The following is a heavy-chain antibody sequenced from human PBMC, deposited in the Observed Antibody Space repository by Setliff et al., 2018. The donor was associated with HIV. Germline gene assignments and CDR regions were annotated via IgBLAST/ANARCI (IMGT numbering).Heavy chain of an antibody. D-gene: IGHD2-21*01. V-gene: IGHV3-53*01. CDR1: GFTVSSNY. J-gene: IGHJ3*02. Sequence: LRLSCAASGFTVSSNYMSWVRQAPGKGLEWVSVIYSGGNTYYADSVKGRFTISRDNSKNILYLQMNSLRAEDTAVYYCARALWWSDAFNIWGQGTMVTVSS. CDR3: ARALWWSDAFNI. CDR2: IYSGGNT.